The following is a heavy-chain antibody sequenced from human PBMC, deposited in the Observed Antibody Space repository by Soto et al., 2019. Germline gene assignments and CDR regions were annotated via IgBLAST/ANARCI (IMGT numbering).Heavy chain of an antibody. J-gene: IGHJ4*02. Sequence: QVQLVESEGGVVQPGRALRLCCAASGFTFSRYGMHWVRQAPGKGLEWVAVIWYDGSNKYYADSVKGRFTISRDNSKNTLYLQMNSLRAEDTAVYYCARDRGSSSSWYEVDYCRQGTLVTVSS. V-gene: IGHV3-33*01. D-gene: IGHD6-13*01. CDR1: GFTFSRYG. CDR2: IWYDGSNK. CDR3: ARDRGSSSSWYEVDY.